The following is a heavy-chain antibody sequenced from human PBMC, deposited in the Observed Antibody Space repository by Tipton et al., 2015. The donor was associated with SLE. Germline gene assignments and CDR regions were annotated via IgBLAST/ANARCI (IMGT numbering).Heavy chain of an antibody. V-gene: IGHV6-1*01. CDR3: ARGTFSAFDL. CDR2: TYYRSKWYY. CDR1: GDRVSSNTVA. J-gene: IGHJ3*01. Sequence: GLVKPSQTLSLTCAISGDRVSSNTVAWNWIRQSPSSGLEWLGRTYYRSKWYYDYALSLKSRITINPDTSKNQFSLQLNSMTPEDTAVYYCARGTFSAFDLWGQGTLVTVSS. D-gene: IGHD2/OR15-2a*01.